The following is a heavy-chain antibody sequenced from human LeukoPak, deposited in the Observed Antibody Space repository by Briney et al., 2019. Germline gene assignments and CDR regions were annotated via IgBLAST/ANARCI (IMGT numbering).Heavy chain of an antibody. CDR2: IYYSGTT. V-gene: IGHV4-39*01. D-gene: IGHD6-13*01. CDR3: ARVAAAPERRLYYYYYMDV. J-gene: IGHJ6*03. Sequence: SETLSLTCTVSGDSIISSSYYWGWIRQPPGKGLEWIGSIYYSGTTYYNPSLKSRVTISVDTSKIQFSLRLTSVTAADTAVYYRARVAAAPERRLYYYYYMDVWGKGTTVTVSS. CDR1: GDSIISSSYY.